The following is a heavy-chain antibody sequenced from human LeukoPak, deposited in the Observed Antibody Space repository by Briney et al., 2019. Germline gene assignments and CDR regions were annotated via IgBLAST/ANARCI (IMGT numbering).Heavy chain of an antibody. CDR2: ISGSGGST. Sequence: PGGSLRLSCAASGFTFSTYSMSWVRQAAGKGLEWVSAISGSGGSTYYADSVKGRFTISRDNSKNTLYLQMNSLRAEDTAVYYCAKFKQQLVPQGAFDIWGQGTMVTVSS. CDR3: AKFKQQLVPQGAFDI. J-gene: IGHJ3*02. D-gene: IGHD6-13*01. CDR1: GFTFSTYS. V-gene: IGHV3-23*01.